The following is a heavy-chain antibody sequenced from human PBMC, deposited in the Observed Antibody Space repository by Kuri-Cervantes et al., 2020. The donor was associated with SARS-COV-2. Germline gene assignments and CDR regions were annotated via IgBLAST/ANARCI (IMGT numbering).Heavy chain of an antibody. CDR1: GYTFTGYY. Sequence: ASVKVSCKASGYTFTGYYMHWVRQAPGQGLEWMGWINPNSGGTNYAQKFQGRVTMTRDTSISPAYMELSRLRSDDTAVYYCARGITFGGVIVIGMGSDYMDVWGKGTTVTVSS. V-gene: IGHV1-2*02. J-gene: IGHJ6*03. D-gene: IGHD3-16*02. CDR3: ARGITFGGVIVIGMGSDYMDV. CDR2: INPNSGGT.